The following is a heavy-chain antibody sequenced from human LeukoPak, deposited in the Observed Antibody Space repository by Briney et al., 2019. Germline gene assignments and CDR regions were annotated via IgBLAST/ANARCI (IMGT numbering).Heavy chain of an antibody. Sequence: QSGGSLRLSCVASGFTFGKYWMSWVRQAPGKGLEWVANIKLDGSEKNYVDSVKGRFTISRDNAKNSLYLQMNSLRDEDTAVYYCARGVSGGSPDYWGQGTLVTVSS. CDR1: GFTFGKYW. CDR3: ARGVSGGSPDY. D-gene: IGHD1-26*01. V-gene: IGHV3-7*01. J-gene: IGHJ4*02. CDR2: IKLDGSEK.